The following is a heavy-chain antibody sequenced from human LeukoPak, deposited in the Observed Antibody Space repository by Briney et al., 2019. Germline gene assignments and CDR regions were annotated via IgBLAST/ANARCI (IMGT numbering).Heavy chain of an antibody. Sequence: ASLKVSCKASGYTFTGYYMHWVRQAPGQGLEWMGWINPNSGGTNYAQKFQGRVTMTRDTYISTAHMELSRLRSDDTAVYYCARDIVVVPAAEGFDPWGQGTLVTVSS. V-gene: IGHV1-2*02. D-gene: IGHD2-2*01. CDR1: GYTFTGYY. CDR3: ARDIVVVPAAEGFDP. CDR2: INPNSGGT. J-gene: IGHJ5*02.